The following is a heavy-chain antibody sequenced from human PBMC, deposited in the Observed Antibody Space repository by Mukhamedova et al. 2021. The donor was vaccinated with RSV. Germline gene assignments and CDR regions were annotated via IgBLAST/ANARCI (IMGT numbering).Heavy chain of an antibody. V-gene: IGHV4-59*01. CDR3: ARDPRGRRGLNAFDT. CDR2: VSNTGST. CDR1: GDFINTFY. J-gene: IGHJ3*02. Sequence: GDFINTFYWTWARLSPGKGLEWMGYVSNTGSTSYNPSLKSRLSMSVDTSKNEFSLRLSSVTAADSALYFCARDPRGRRGLNAFDTWG. D-gene: IGHD3-16*01.